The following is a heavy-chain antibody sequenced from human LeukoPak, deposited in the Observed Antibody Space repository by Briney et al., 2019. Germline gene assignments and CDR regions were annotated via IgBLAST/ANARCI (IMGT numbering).Heavy chain of an antibody. V-gene: IGHV4-61*02. Sequence: KTSQTLSLTCTVSGGSISSGSYYWSWIRQPAGKGLEWIGRIYTSGSTNYNPSLKSRVTISVDTSKNQFSLKLSSVTAADTAVYHCARDDSSGYWRYWGQGTLVTVSS. CDR2: IYTSGST. J-gene: IGHJ4*02. CDR1: GGSISSGSYY. D-gene: IGHD3-22*01. CDR3: ARDDSSGYWRY.